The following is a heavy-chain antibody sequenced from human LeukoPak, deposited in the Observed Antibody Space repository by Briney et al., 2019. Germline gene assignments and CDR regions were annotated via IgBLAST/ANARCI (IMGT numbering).Heavy chain of an antibody. D-gene: IGHD3-3*01. CDR2: IYSGGST. J-gene: IGHJ4*02. CDR1: GLIVSSNY. CDR3: AKDRGGRGTIFGFDY. Sequence: AGGSLRLSCVVSGLIVSSNYMSWVRQAPGKGLECVSVIYSGGSTYYADSVKGRFTISRDNSKNTLYLQMNSLRAEDTAVYYCAKDRGGRGTIFGFDYWGQGTLVTVSS. V-gene: IGHV3-53*01.